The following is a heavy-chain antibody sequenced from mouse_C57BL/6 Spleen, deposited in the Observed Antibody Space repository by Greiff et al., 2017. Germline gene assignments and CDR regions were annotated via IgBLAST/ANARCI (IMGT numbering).Heavy chain of an antibody. CDR1: GYTFTDYE. CDR2: IDPETGGT. Sequence: VHLVESGAELVRPGASVTLSCKALGYTFTDYEMHWVKQTPVHGLEWIGAIDPETGGTAYNQKFKGKAILTAEKSSSTAYMELRSLTSEDSAVYYCTRYYDYDRFAYWGQGTLVTVSA. CDR3: TRYYDYDRFAY. D-gene: IGHD2-4*01. J-gene: IGHJ3*01. V-gene: IGHV1-15*01.